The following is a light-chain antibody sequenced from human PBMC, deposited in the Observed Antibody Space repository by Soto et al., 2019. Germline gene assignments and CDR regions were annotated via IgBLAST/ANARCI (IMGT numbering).Light chain of an antibody. CDR3: QVWDSSGDWI. CDR2: NDN. J-gene: IGLJ2*01. CDR1: NIGTKR. Sequence: SYELTQSSSVSAAPGQTARITCGGNNIGTKRVHWYQHKPGQAPVLVVYNDNVRPSGIPERFSGSNSGNTATLIISRVEAGDEADYYCQVWDSSGDWIFGGGTKLTVL. V-gene: IGLV3-21*02.